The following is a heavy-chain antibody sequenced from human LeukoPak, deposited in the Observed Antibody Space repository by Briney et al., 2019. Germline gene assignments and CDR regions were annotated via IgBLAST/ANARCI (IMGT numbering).Heavy chain of an antibody. CDR2: MNPNSGNT. CDR3: ARAYYDILTGYYTPDYYYYMDV. CDR1: GYTFTSYD. Sequence: ASVKVSCKASGYTFTSYDINWVRQATGQGLEWMGWMNPNSGNTGYAQKFQGRVTITRNTSISTAYMELSSLRSEDTAVYYCARAYYDILTGYYTPDYYYYMDVWGKGTTVTISS. D-gene: IGHD3-9*01. J-gene: IGHJ6*03. V-gene: IGHV1-8*03.